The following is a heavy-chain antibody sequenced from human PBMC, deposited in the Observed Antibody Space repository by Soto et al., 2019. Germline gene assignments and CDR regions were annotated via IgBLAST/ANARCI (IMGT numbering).Heavy chain of an antibody. CDR1: GFTFSSYG. Sequence: GGSLRLSCAASGFTFSSYGMHWVRQAPGKGLEWVAVISYDGSNKYYADSVKGRFTISRDNSKNTLYLQMNSLRAEDTAVYYCAKLGIAFDIWGQGTMVTVSS. J-gene: IGHJ3*02. CDR2: ISYDGSNK. D-gene: IGHD7-27*01. V-gene: IGHV3-30*18. CDR3: AKLGIAFDI.